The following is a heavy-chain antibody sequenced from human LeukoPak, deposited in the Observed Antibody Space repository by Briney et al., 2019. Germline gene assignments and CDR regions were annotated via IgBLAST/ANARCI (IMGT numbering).Heavy chain of an antibody. CDR2: IYHSERT. CDR1: NYSITNNYY. CDR3: ARRRGYYYNNWFDP. J-gene: IGHJ5*02. D-gene: IGHD3-10*01. Sequence: SETLSLTCTVSNYSITNNYYWGWIRQPPGKGLEWIGSIYHSERTHYNPSLKSRVTISVDTSKNQFSLKLSSVTAADTAVYYCARRRGYYYNNWFDPWGQGTLVTVSS. V-gene: IGHV4-38-2*02.